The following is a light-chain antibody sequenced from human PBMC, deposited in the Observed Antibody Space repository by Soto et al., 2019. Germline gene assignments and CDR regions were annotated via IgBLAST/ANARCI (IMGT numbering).Light chain of an antibody. V-gene: IGLV1-40*01. J-gene: IGLJ1*01. CDR2: DNT. CDR1: SSNIGGDYA. Sequence: QSVLTQPPSVSGAPGQTVTISCTGSSSNIGGDYAVHWYQQFPGTAPKLVIYDNTKRPSGVPDRFSGSKSGNTASLTITGLQAVDEADYYCQSYETCLGDDYLVLGGGTKVTVL. CDR3: QSYETCLGDDYLV.